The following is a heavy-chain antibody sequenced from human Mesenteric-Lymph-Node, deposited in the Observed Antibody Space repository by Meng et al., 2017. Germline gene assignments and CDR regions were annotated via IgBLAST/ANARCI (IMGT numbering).Heavy chain of an antibody. J-gene: IGHJ3*02. CDR3: VRDRFYYDGSGDYLPDAFDI. D-gene: IGHD3-22*01. CDR1: GFTFSDYY. Sequence: GESLKISCVASGFTFSDYYMSWIRQAPGKGLEWVSYISGRGTTIFYADSVKGRFTISRDNAKNSVYLQMNSLRAEETAVYYCVRDRFYYDGSGDYLPDAFDIWGHGTMVTVSS. V-gene: IGHV3-11*04. CDR2: ISGRGTTI.